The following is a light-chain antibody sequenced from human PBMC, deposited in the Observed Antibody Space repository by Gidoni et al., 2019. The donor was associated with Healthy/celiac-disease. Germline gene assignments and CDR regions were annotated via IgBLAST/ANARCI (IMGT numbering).Light chain of an antibody. V-gene: IGKV1-33*01. Sequence: DIQMTQYPSSLSASVGDRVTITCQASQDISNYLNWYQQKPGKAPKLLIYDASNLETGVPSRFSGSGSGTDFPFPISSLQPEDIATYYFQQYDNLPLTFXXXTRLEIK. CDR3: QQYDNLPLT. CDR1: QDISNY. CDR2: DAS. J-gene: IGKJ5*01.